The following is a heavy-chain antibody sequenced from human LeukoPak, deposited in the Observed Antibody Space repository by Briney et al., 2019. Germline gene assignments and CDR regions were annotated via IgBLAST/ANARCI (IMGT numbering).Heavy chain of an antibody. CDR3: ARGVASRNSYFDS. CDR2: IKQDGSEK. CDR1: GFTFSSYW. D-gene: IGHD5/OR15-5a*01. J-gene: IGHJ4*02. V-gene: IGHV3-7*01. Sequence: GGSLRLSCAASGFTFSSYWMHWVRQAPGKGLEWVANIKQDGSEKYYVASVKGRFTISRDNAKNSLYLQMNSLRAEDTAVYYCARGVASRNSYFDSWGQGTLVTVSS.